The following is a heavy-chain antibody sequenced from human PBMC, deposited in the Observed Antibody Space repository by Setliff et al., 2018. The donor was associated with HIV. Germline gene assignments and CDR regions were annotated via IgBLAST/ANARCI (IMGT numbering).Heavy chain of an antibody. Sequence: PGGSLRLSCAASGFTFSNYAMHWVRQAPGKGLEWVAVISYDGSNKYYADSVKGRFTISRVNSKNTLYLQMNSLRAEDTAVYYCARSVIGYYYYGMDVWGQGTTVTVSS. V-gene: IGHV3-30-3*01. D-gene: IGHD3-10*01. CDR3: ARSVIGYYYYGMDV. J-gene: IGHJ6*02. CDR2: ISYDGSNK. CDR1: GFTFSNYA.